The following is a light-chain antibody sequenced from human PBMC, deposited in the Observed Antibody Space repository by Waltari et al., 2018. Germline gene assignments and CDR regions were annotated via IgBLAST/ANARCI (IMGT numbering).Light chain of an antibody. CDR1: QSVSRF. CDR3: QRRGHWPPDAT. CDR2: DTS. V-gene: IGKV3-11*01. Sequence: EIVLTQSPATLSLSPGERATLSCRASQSVSRFLAWYQQKPGQAPRLIIHDTSNRATGIPARCSGSGSGTDFTLTISSLGPEDFAVYYCQRRGHWPPDATFGPGTRVDIK. J-gene: IGKJ3*01.